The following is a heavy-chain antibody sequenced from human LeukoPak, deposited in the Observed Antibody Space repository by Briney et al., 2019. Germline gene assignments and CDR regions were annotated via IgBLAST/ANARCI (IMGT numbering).Heavy chain of an antibody. CDR3: ASSIAVPTNFDY. D-gene: IGHD6-19*01. Sequence: SETLSLTCAVSGGSISSGGYSWRWIRQPPGKGLEWIGYIYHSGSTYYNPSLKSRVTISVDRSKNQFSLKLSSVTAADTAVYYCASSIAVPTNFDYWGQGTLVTVSS. V-gene: IGHV4-30-2*01. J-gene: IGHJ4*02. CDR1: GGSISSGGYS. CDR2: IYHSGST.